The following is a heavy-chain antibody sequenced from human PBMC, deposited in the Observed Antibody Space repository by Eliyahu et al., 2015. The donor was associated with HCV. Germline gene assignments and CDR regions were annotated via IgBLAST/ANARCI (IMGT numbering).Heavy chain of an antibody. D-gene: IGHD5-12*01. CDR3: ARDQGGYSGYDSRGVDYYGMDV. Sequence: RFTISRDNSKNTLYLQMNSLRAEDTAVYYCARDQGGYSGYDSRGVDYYGMDVWGQGTTVTVSS. V-gene: IGHV3-30*07. J-gene: IGHJ6*02.